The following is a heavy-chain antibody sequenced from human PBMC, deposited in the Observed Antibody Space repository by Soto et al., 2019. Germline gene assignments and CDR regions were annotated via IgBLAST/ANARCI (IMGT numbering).Heavy chain of an antibody. D-gene: IGHD2-2*01. V-gene: IGHV4-34*01. CDR1: GGSFSGYY. CDR3: APRDLVPQAPRGGYYGMDV. J-gene: IGHJ6*02. Sequence: SETLSLTCAVYGGSFSGYYWSWIRQPPGKGLEWIGEINHSGSTNYNPSLKSRVTISVDTSKNQFSLKLSSVTAADTAVYYCAPRDLVPQAPRGGYYGMDVWGQGTTVTVSS. CDR2: INHSGST.